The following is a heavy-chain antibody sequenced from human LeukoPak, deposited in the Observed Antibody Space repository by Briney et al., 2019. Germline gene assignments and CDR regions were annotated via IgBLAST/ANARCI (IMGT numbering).Heavy chain of an antibody. CDR3: ARDSGSSWYYGRYYYYMDV. Sequence: GGSLRLSCASSGFTFSSYAMSWVRQAPGKGLEWVSTIGGTGVRTYYADSVKGRFTISRDNSKNTLYLQMNSLRAEDTAVYYCARDSGSSWYYGRYYYYMDVWGKGTTVTVSS. D-gene: IGHD6-13*01. V-gene: IGHV3-23*01. CDR1: GFTFSSYA. J-gene: IGHJ6*03. CDR2: IGGTGVRT.